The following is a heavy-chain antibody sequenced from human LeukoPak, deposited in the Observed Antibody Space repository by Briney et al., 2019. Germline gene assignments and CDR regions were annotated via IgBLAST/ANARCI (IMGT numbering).Heavy chain of an antibody. D-gene: IGHD1-26*01. J-gene: IGHJ4*02. CDR3: AGLVGATERTHYC. CDR1: GGTFSGYY. Sequence: SETLTLTCAGSGGTFSGYYWSWIRQPPGKGLEWIGEINHSGGTTYNPSLKSRVTISVDSSKNKFSLKLSSVTVAETAVYYCAGLVGATERTHYCWGQGTLVTASS. V-gene: IGHV4-34*08. CDR2: INHSGGT.